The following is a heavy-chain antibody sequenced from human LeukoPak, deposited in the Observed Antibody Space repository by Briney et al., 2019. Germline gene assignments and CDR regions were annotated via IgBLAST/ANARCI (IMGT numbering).Heavy chain of an antibody. CDR2: IIPIFGTA. CDR3: ARDRGLVPSPHDYSKGTYYYYYYMDV. J-gene: IGHJ6*03. CDR1: GGTFSSYA. D-gene: IGHD4-11*01. V-gene: IGHV1-69*05. Sequence: SVKVSCKASGGTFSSYAISWARQAPGQGLEWMGGIIPIFGTANYAQKFQGRVTITTDESTSTAYMELSSLRSEDTAVYYCARDRGLVPSPHDYSKGTYYYYYYMDVWGKGTTVTVSS.